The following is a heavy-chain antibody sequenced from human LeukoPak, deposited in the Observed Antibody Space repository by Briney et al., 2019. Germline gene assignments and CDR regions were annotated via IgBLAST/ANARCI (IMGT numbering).Heavy chain of an antibody. Sequence: SETLSLTCTVSGGSISSGSYYWGWIRQPPGKGLEWIGTIYYSGSTYYNPSLKSRVTISIDTSKNQFSLNLSSVTATDTAVYYCARPLLGVVGAFDPWGQGTLATVSS. CDR2: IYYSGST. D-gene: IGHD2-21*01. CDR1: GGSISSGSYY. J-gene: IGHJ5*02. V-gene: IGHV4-39*01. CDR3: ARPLLGVVGAFDP.